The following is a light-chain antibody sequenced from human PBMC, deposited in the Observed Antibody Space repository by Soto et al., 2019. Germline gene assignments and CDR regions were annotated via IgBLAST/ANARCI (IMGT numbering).Light chain of an antibody. CDR1: QDITNY. V-gene: IGKV1-33*01. CDR2: DAS. CDR3: QQYDNLPFT. Sequence: DIQMTQSPSSPSASVRDRVTITCQASQDITNYLNWYQQKPGKAPKLLICDASNLEPGVPSRFSGSGSGTDFTFTISSLQPEDIATYYCQQYDNLPFTFGPGTKVDIK. J-gene: IGKJ3*01.